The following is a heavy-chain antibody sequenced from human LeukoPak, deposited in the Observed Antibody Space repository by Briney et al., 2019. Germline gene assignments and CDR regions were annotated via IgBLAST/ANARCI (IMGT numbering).Heavy chain of an antibody. J-gene: IGHJ4*02. CDR3: ARASYSSSWNLFGY. CDR1: GFTVSSFE. V-gene: IGHV3-48*03. Sequence: GGSLRLTCAGSGFTVSSFEINWVRQAPGKGLEWVSYISSSGSTIYYADSVKGRFTISRDNAKNSLYLQMNSLRAEDTAVYYCARASYSSSWNLFGYWGQGTLVTVSS. D-gene: IGHD6-13*01. CDR2: ISSSGSTI.